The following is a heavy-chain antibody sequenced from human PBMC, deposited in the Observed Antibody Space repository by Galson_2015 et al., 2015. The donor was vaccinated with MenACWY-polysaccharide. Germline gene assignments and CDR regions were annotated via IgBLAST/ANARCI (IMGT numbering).Heavy chain of an antibody. Sequence: SLRLSCAASGFTFSILVMTRVRQGPGKGLEWVSAISPGSETAYSSDSVKGRFTISRDNSKDTLHLQMDSLRAEDTAVYYCVKGGWADNWGQGTLVTVSS. D-gene: IGHD1-26*01. CDR3: VKGGWADN. V-gene: IGHV3-23*01. CDR1: GFTFSILV. J-gene: IGHJ4*02. CDR2: ISPGSETA.